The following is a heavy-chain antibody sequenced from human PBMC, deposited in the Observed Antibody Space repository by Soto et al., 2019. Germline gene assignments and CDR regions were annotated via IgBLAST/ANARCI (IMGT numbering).Heavy chain of an antibody. V-gene: IGHV3-30*18. CDR2: ISYDGTNK. D-gene: IGHD6-13*01. Sequence: GGSLRLSCAASGFTFSRYGMHWVRQAPGKGLEWAAVISYDGTNKYYADSVKGRFTISRHNSKNTLYLQMNSLRTEDTAVYFCAKAGGIRLTPFDPWGQGTLVTVSS. CDR1: GFTFSRYG. J-gene: IGHJ5*02. CDR3: AKAGGIRLTPFDP.